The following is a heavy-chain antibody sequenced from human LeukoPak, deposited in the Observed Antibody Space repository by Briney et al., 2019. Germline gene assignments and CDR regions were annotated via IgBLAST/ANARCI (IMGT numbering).Heavy chain of an antibody. J-gene: IGHJ6*02. D-gene: IGHD3-3*01. CDR1: GFTFSSYS. CDR3: ARDGGATFRFRYYYYGMDV. V-gene: IGHV3-48*02. Sequence: GGSLRLSCAASGFTFSSYSMNWVRQAPGKGLEWVSYISSSSSTIYYADSVEGRFTISRDNAKNSLYLQMNSLRDEDTAVYYCARDGGATFRFRYYYYGMDVWGQGTTVTVSS. CDR2: ISSSSSTI.